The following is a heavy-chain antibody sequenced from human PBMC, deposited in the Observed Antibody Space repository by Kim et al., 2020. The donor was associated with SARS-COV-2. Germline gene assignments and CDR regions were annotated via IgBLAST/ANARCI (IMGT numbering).Heavy chain of an antibody. CDR3: ATDYGGNSGRSFDY. Sequence: SETLSLTCTVSGGSISSYYWSWIRQPPGKGLEWIGYIYYSGSTNYNPSLKSRVTISVDTSKNQFSLKLSSVTAADTAVYYCATDYGGNSGRSFDYWGQGTLVTVSS. CDR1: GGSISSYY. CDR2: IYYSGST. V-gene: IGHV4-59*13. D-gene: IGHD4-17*01. J-gene: IGHJ4*02.